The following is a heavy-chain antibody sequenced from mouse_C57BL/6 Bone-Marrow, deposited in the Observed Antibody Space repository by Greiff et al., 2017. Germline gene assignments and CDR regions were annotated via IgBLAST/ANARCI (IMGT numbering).Heavy chain of an antibody. CDR3: ASDYGSSYWYFDV. J-gene: IGHJ1*03. D-gene: IGHD1-1*01. Sequence: VQLQQSGPELVKPGASVKLSCKASGYTFTSYDINWVKQRPGQGLEWIGWIYPRDGSTKYNEKFKGKATWTVDTSSSTAYMELHSLTSEDSAVYFCASDYGSSYWYFDVWGTGTTVTVSS. CDR1: GYTFTSYD. CDR2: IYPRDGST. V-gene: IGHV1-85*01.